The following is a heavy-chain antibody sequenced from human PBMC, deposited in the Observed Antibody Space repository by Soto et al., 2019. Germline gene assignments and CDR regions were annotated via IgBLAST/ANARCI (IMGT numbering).Heavy chain of an antibody. CDR3: ARDRVRCSGGSCYSPIDPYYYYGMDV. D-gene: IGHD2-15*01. CDR1: GGTFSSYA. V-gene: IGHV1-69*13. J-gene: IGHJ6*02. Sequence: GASVKVSCKASGGTFSSYAISWVRQAPGQGLEWMGGIIPIFGTANYAQKFQGRVTITADESTSTAYMELSSLRSEDTAVYYCARDRVRCSGGSCYSPIDPYYYYGMDVWGQGTTVTVSS. CDR2: IIPIFGTA.